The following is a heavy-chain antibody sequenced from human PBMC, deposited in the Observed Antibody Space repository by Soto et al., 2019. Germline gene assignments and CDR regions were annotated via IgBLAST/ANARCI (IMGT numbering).Heavy chain of an antibody. D-gene: IGHD4-17*01. V-gene: IGHV1-8*01. CDR3: VRVYGEIDY. CDR2: MNPKSGNT. Sequence: QVQLVQSGAEVKKPGASVKVSCKASGYTFTNYDINWVRQATGQGLEWMGWMNPKSGNTGYAQQVQGRVTMTRSTSITPAYMELSSLRSEDTAGYYCVRVYGEIDYWGQGTLVTVS. CDR1: GYTFTNYD. J-gene: IGHJ4*02.